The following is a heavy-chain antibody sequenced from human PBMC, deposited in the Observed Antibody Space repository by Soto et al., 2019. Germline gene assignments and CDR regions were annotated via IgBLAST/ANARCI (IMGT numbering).Heavy chain of an antibody. J-gene: IGHJ4*02. Sequence: GGSLRLSCAASGFTFSSYSMNWVRQAPGKGLEWVSGISGSGGTTYYADSVRGRFIIYRDNSKNTLYLQMNSLRAEDTAVYYCAKTPGYCSGGSCYNLYFDFWGQGTLVTVSS. CDR2: ISGSGGTT. D-gene: IGHD2-15*01. CDR1: GFTFSSYS. CDR3: AKTPGYCSGGSCYNLYFDF. V-gene: IGHV3-23*01.